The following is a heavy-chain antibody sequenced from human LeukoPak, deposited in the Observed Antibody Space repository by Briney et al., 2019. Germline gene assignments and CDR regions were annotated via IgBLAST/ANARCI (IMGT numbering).Heavy chain of an antibody. CDR1: GFTFNNAW. CDR3: TTRGYYDSSGYQEVDV. D-gene: IGHD3-22*01. V-gene: IGHV3-15*01. CDR2: VTGKSDGGTT. J-gene: IGHJ6*02. Sequence: GGSLRLSCVASGFTFNNAWMSWVRQAPGKGLEWVGRVTGKSDGGTTDYAAPVKGRFTISRDDSKNTLYLQMSSLKTEDTAVYYCTTRGYYDSSGYQEVDVWGQGTMVTVSS.